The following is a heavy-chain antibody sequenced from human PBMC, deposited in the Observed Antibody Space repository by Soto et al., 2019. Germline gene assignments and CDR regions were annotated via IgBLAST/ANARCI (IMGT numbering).Heavy chain of an antibody. Sequence: LRLSCAASGFTFSSYGMHWVRQAPGKGLEWVAVISYDGSNKYYADSVKGRFTISRDNSKNTLYLQMNSLRAEDTAVYYCAKARGYYYDSSGYPPDYWGQGTLVTVSS. D-gene: IGHD3-22*01. CDR1: GFTFSSYG. CDR2: ISYDGSNK. CDR3: AKARGYYYDSSGYPPDY. V-gene: IGHV3-30*18. J-gene: IGHJ4*02.